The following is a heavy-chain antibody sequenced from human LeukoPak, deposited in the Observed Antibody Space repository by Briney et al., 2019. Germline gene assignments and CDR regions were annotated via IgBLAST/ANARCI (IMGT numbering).Heavy chain of an antibody. J-gene: IGHJ4*02. D-gene: IGHD3-22*01. CDR1: GGSISSYY. V-gene: IGHV4-59*01. CDR3: ARTRAYYYDSSGYSGDSYYFDY. Sequence: SETLSLTCTVSGGSISSYYWSWIRQPPGKGLEWIGYIYYSGSTNYNPSLKSRVTISVDTSKNQLSLKLSSVTAADTAVYYCARTRAYYYDSSGYSGDSYYFDYWGQGTLVTVSS. CDR2: IYYSGST.